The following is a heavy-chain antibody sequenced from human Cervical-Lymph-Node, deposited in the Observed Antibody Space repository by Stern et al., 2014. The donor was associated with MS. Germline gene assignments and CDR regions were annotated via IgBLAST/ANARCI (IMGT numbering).Heavy chain of an antibody. Sequence: QVQLGQSGAEVKKPGASVKVSCKTSGFTFSDYGLSWVRQAPGQGLEWMGWINAYNGNIDLPQKFQGRLTMTTDTSTTPVYMDLTSLTSDDTAVYYCVRDRGLVGTTTGDYWGQGTLVAVSS. V-gene: IGHV1-18*01. CDR2: INAYNGNI. CDR1: GFTFSDYG. CDR3: VRDRGLVGTTTGDY. J-gene: IGHJ4*02. D-gene: IGHD1-26*01.